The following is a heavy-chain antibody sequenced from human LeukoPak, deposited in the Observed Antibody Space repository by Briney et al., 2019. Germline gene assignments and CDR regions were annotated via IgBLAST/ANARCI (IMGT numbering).Heavy chain of an antibody. J-gene: IGHJ4*02. V-gene: IGHV3-23*01. CDR2: ISGSGGST. CDR1: GFTFSSYA. D-gene: IGHD3-22*01. CDR3: AKDGLTGYYDSSGYSDY. Sequence: PGGSLRLSCAASGFTFSSYAMNWVRQAPGKGLEWVSAISGSGGSTYYADSVKGRFTISRDNSKNTLYLQMNSLRAEDTAVYYCAKDGLTGYYDSSGYSDYWGQGTLVTVSS.